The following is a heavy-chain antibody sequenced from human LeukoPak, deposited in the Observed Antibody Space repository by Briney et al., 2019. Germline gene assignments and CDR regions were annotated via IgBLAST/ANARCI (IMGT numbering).Heavy chain of an antibody. D-gene: IGHD3-22*01. CDR3: ANGLLYYYDSSGPLMGY. CDR1: GFTFSSYA. Sequence: GGSLRLSCAASGFTFSSYAMSWVRQAPGKGLEWVSAISGSGGSTYYADSVKGRFTISRDNSKNTLYLQVNSLRAEDTAVYYCANGLLYYYDSSGPLMGYWGQGTLVTVSS. CDR2: ISGSGGST. V-gene: IGHV3-23*01. J-gene: IGHJ4*02.